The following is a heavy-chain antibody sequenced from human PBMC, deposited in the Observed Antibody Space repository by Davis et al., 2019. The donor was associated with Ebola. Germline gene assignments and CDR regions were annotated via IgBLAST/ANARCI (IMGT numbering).Heavy chain of an antibody. CDR2: VYYGQA. J-gene: IGHJ3*01. V-gene: IGHV4-59*12. Sequence: PSETLSLTCSVSGDSITRYYLHWIRQAPGKTLEWIGYVYYGQAIYNPSLQSRVTIFSDTSKNSFSLRLTSVTAADAAIYFCARDNDPYGGRYKYRPTNAFDLWGQGTKVAVSS. CDR3: ARDNDPYGGRYKYRPTNAFDL. D-gene: IGHD1-26*01. CDR1: GDSITRYY.